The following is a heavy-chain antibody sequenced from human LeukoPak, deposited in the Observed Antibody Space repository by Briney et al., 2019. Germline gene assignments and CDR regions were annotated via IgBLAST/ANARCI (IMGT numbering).Heavy chain of an antibody. J-gene: IGHJ4*02. CDR3: ARERGYYDSSGYSRYYFDY. CDR1: GGSFSGYY. D-gene: IGHD3-22*01. CDR2: IYRSGST. Sequence: SETLSLTCAVYGGSFSGYYWSWIRQPPGKGLEWIGSIYRSGSTYYNPSLKSRVTISVDTSKNQFSLMLSSVTAADTAVYYCARERGYYDSSGYSRYYFDYWGQGTLVTVSS. V-gene: IGHV4-34*01.